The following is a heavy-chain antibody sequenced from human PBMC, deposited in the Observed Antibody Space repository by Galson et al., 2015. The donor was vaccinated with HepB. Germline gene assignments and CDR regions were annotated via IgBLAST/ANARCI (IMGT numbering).Heavy chain of an antibody. J-gene: IGHJ4*02. CDR3: AKAVMPYSSPSLDS. D-gene: IGHD6-6*01. CDR2: ISWDSHRV. Sequence: SLRLSCAASGFNFDDYAMYWVRQAPGKGLEWVAGISWDSHRVAYADSLKGRLAISRDNAKNFLYLQMLNLRAEDTAVYYCAKAVMPYSSPSLDSWGQGTLVTVSS. CDR1: GFNFDDYA. V-gene: IGHV3-9*01.